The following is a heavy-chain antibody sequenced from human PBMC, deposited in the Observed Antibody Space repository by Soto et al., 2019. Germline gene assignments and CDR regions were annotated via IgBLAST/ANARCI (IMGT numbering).Heavy chain of an antibody. Sequence: QVQLAQSGGGVVQPGGSLRLSCVASGFTFSNFAMHWVRQSPGKGLEWVAGLSNDGKKDFYADSVKGRFTVSRDNSKSTQHLQMNSLTAEDTAVYYCARGAHFAVVRAMCNWGQGAQVTVSS. CDR2: LSNDGKKD. CDR3: ARGAHFAVVRAMCN. D-gene: IGHD2-21*01. CDR1: GFTFSNFA. J-gene: IGHJ4*02. V-gene: IGHV3-30*04.